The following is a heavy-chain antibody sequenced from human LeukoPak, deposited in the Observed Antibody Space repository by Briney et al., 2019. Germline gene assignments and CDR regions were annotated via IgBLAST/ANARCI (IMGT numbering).Heavy chain of an antibody. Sequence: SQTLSLTCTVSGGSISSGGYYWSWIRQHPGKGLEWIGYIYYSGSTHYNPSLKSRVTMSVDTSKNQFSLKLSSVTAADTAVYYCARGNWNYTCYFDYWGQGTLVTVSS. J-gene: IGHJ4*02. V-gene: IGHV4-31*03. CDR1: GGSISSGGYY. CDR2: IYYSGST. D-gene: IGHD1-7*01. CDR3: ARGNWNYTCYFDY.